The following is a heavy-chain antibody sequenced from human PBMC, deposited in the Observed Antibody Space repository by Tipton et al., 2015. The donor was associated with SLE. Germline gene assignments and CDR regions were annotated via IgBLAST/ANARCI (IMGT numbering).Heavy chain of an antibody. Sequence: TLSLTCTVSGGSIRSDNWWSWVRQSPGKGLEWIGEIHHSGRPNYNPSFTSRITMSLDKAENHFSLTLNSVTAADTAVYYCARVAGDCSGGRCFEPEQYNFFDVWGRGTLVTASS. V-gene: IGHV4-4*02. CDR3: ARVAGDCSGGRCFEPEQYNFFDV. CDR2: IHHSGRP. J-gene: IGHJ2*01. D-gene: IGHD2-15*01. CDR1: GGSIRSDNW.